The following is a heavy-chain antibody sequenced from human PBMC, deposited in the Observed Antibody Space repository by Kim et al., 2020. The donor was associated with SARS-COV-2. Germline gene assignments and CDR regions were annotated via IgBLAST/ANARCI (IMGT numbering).Heavy chain of an antibody. D-gene: IGHD3-10*01. V-gene: IGHV3-48*02. CDR1: GFTFSSYS. Sequence: GGSLRLSCAASGFTFSSYSMNWVRQAPGKGLEWVSYISRSSSTIYYADSVKGRFTISRDNAKNTLYLQMNSLRDEDTAVYYCARGHPTRITMVRGVNDYWGQGTLVTASS. J-gene: IGHJ4*02. CDR2: ISRSSSTI. CDR3: ARGHPTRITMVRGVNDY.